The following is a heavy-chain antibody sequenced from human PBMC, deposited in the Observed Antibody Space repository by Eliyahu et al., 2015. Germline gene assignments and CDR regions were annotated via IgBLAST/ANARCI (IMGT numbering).Heavy chain of an antibody. CDR3: ARKKRHLTGPDYYYYGMDV. J-gene: IGHJ6*02. D-gene: IGHD3-9*01. Sequence: QLVESGGGVVQPGRSLRLSCAASGFTFSSYGMHWVRQAPGKGLEWVAVIWYDGSNKYYADSVKGRFTISRDNSKNTLYLQMNSLRAEDTAVYYCARKKRHLTGPDYYYYGMDVWGQGTTVTVSS. CDR1: GFTFSSYG. CDR2: IWYDGSNK. V-gene: IGHV3-33*01.